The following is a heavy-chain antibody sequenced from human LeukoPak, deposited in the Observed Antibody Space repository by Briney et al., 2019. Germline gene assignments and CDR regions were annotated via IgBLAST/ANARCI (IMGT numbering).Heavy chain of an antibody. CDR2: ISAYNGNT. J-gene: IGHJ5*02. CDR1: GYTFTSYG. V-gene: IGHV1-18*01. CDR3: ARVSGGSGRVRFLEWSPGP. D-gene: IGHD3-3*01. Sequence: ASVKVSCKASGYTFTSYGISWVRQAPGQGLEWMGWISAYNGNTNYAQKLQGRVTMTTDTSTSTAYMELRSLRSDDTAVYYCARVSGGSGRVRFLEWSPGPWGQGTLVTVSS.